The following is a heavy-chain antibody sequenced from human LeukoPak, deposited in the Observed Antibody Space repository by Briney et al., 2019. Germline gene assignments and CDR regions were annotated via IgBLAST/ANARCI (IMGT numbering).Heavy chain of an antibody. CDR2: ISDSGGST. CDR3: AKIGRSDSSGCFDY. CDR1: GFTFSSYA. V-gene: IGHV3-23*01. J-gene: IGHJ4*02. Sequence: LAGGSLRLSCAASGFTFSSYAMSWVRQAPGKGLEWVSTISDSGGSTYYADSVKGRFTISRDNSKNTLFLQMNSLRAEYTAVYYCAKIGRSDSSGCFDYWGQGTLVTVSS. D-gene: IGHD3-22*01.